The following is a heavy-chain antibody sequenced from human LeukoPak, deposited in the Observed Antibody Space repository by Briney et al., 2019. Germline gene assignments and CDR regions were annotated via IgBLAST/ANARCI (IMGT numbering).Heavy chain of an antibody. CDR2: INHSRST. J-gene: IGHJ4*02. D-gene: IGHD5-18*01. CDR3: ARTGRRGYSYGYPNFDY. CDR1: GGSFSGYC. V-gene: IGHV4-34*01. Sequence: PSETLSLTCAVYGGSFSGYCWSWLRQPPGKGLEWIGEINHSRSTNYNPSLKSRVTISVDTSKNQFSLKLSSVTAADTAVYYCARTGRRGYSYGYPNFDYWGQGTLVTVSS.